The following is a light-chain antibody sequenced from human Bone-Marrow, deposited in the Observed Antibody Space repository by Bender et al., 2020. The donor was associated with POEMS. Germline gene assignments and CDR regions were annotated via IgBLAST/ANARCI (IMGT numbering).Light chain of an antibody. Sequence: QSALTQPRSVSGSPGQSVTVSCIGTSSDVGGYNYVSWYQQHPGKAPKLMIFDVTNRPSGVSDRFSGSKSGNTASLTISGLQAEDEADYYCTSYSSSPTYVIFGGGTKVTVL. CDR2: DVT. CDR3: TSYSSSPTYVI. J-gene: IGLJ2*01. CDR1: SSDVGGYNY. V-gene: IGLV2-11*01.